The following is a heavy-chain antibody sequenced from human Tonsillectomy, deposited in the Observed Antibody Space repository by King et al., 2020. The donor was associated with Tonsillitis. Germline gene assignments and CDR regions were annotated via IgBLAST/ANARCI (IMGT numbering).Heavy chain of an antibody. CDR1: EFTFDDFA. D-gene: IGHD1-26*01. CDR3: AKAHYSGTYYDAFDI. Sequence: VQLVESGGGLVQPGRSLRLSCAASEFTFDDFAMHWVRQAPGKGLELVSGIRWNSGSIAFSDSVKGRFTISRDNANNSLYLQMNILRAEDTALYYCAKAHYSGTYYDAFDIWGQGTMVTVSS. CDR2: IRWNSGSI. J-gene: IGHJ3*02. V-gene: IGHV3-9*01.